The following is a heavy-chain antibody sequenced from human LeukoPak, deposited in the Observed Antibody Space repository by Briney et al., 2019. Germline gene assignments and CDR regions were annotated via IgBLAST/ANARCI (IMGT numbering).Heavy chain of an antibody. CDR1: GGSFSGYY. J-gene: IGHJ4*02. CDR2: INHSGST. Sequence: KASETLSLTCAVYGGSFSGYYWSWIRQPPGKGLEWIGEINHSGSTNYNPSLKSRVTISVDTSKNQFSLKLSSVTAADTAVYYCARGRPYRRIQLWLTGPFDYWGQGTLVTVSS. D-gene: IGHD5-18*01. V-gene: IGHV4-34*01. CDR3: ARGRPYRRIQLWLTGPFDY.